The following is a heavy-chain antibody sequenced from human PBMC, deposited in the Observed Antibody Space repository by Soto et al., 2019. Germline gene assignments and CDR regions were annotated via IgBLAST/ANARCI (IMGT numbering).Heavy chain of an antibody. CDR3: AKASHCNKGRCSLGLIGDRAFDI. V-gene: IGHV3-30*18. J-gene: IGHJ3*02. Sequence: QTRLVESGGGVVQPGRSMRLSCEASELTFSAYGMHWVRQAPGKGLEWVATISYDGSKKYFGDSVKGRFTISRDNSKSTLYLEMNSLRTEDTAVYYCAKASHCNKGRCSLGLIGDRAFDIWGQGTMVTVSS. CDR1: ELTFSAYG. CDR2: ISYDGSKK. D-gene: IGHD2-8*01.